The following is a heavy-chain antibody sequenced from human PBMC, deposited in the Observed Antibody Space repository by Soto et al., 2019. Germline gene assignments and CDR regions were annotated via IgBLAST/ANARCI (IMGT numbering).Heavy chain of an antibody. CDR2: ISSNGGST. Sequence: GGSLRLSCSASGFTFNSYAMHWVRQAPGKGLEYVSAISSNGGSTYYADSVKGRFTISRDNSKNTLYLQMSSLRAEDTAVYYCVKDQDIVATIFDYWGQGTLVTVSS. D-gene: IGHD5-12*01. V-gene: IGHV3-64D*08. CDR1: GFTFNSYA. J-gene: IGHJ4*02. CDR3: VKDQDIVATIFDY.